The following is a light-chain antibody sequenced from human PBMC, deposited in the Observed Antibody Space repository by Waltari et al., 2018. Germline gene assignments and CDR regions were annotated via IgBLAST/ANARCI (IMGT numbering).Light chain of an antibody. V-gene: IGLV2-11*01. CDR2: DVS. J-gene: IGLJ2*01. Sequence: QSALTQPRSVSGSPGQSVTISCTGATSDVGGFTYVSWYQQHPGKAPKLMIYDVSKRPSGVPDRLSGSKAGYTASLTISGLQAEDEADYYCCSYAASYVVFGGGTKRTVL. CDR3: CSYAASYVV. CDR1: TSDVGGFTY.